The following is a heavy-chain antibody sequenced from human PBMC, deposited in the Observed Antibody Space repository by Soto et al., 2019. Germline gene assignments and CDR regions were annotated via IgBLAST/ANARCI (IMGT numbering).Heavy chain of an antibody. V-gene: IGHV1-69*02. Sequence: QVQLVQSGAEAKKPGSSVKVSCKASGGTLNSYTNNWVRQAPGHGPEWLGRIIPVLGVANYAQTFQGRVTITADKSTSTVYMELTSLRSEDTAVYYCARSSVAAAGTLGNWGPGTLVTVSS. J-gene: IGHJ4*02. D-gene: IGHD6-13*01. CDR3: ARSSVAAAGTLGN. CDR1: GGTLNSYT. CDR2: IIPVLGVA.